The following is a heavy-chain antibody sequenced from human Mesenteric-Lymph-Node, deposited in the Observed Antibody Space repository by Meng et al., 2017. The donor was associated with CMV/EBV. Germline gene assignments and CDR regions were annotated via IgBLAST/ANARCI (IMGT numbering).Heavy chain of an antibody. CDR1: GGSISSSSHY. V-gene: IGHV4-39*01. CDR3: ARGYDFWNDYYTSYFDY. J-gene: IGHJ4*02. CDR2: IYYSGST. D-gene: IGHD3-3*01. Sequence: GSLRLSCTVSGGSISSSSHYWGWLRQSPGKGLEWIGNIYYSGSTYYNPSLKSRVTIAVDTSKNQFSLKLSSVTAADTAGYYCARGYDFWNDYYTSYFDYWGQGTLVTVSS.